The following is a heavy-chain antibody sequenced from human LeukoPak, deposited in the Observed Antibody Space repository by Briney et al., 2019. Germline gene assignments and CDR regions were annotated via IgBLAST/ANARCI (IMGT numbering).Heavy chain of an antibody. Sequence: SETLSLTCTVSGYSSGYYWGWIRRPPGKGVGGIGSIYHSGSTYCNPSLKSRVTISVDTSKNQFSLNLSSVTAADMAVYYCARSQATYSSSWFGWGQGTLVTVSS. J-gene: IGHJ4*02. CDR1: GYSSGYY. D-gene: IGHD6-13*01. CDR2: IYHSGST. V-gene: IGHV4-38-2*02. CDR3: ARSQATYSSSWFG.